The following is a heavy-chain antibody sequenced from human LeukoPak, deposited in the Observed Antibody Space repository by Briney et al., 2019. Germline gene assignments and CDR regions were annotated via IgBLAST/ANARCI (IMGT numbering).Heavy chain of an antibody. CDR2: INPNSGGK. J-gene: IGHJ5*02. CDR1: GYTFTGYY. V-gene: IGHV1-2*02. CDR3: ARDPGGIVVVPAAILGAFDP. D-gene: IGHD2-2*02. Sequence: ASVKVSCKASGYTFTGYYMHWVRQAPGQGLEWMGWINPNSGGKNYAQKFQGRVTMTRDTSISTAYMELSRLRSDDTAVYYCARDPGGIVVVPAAILGAFDPWGQGTLVTVSS.